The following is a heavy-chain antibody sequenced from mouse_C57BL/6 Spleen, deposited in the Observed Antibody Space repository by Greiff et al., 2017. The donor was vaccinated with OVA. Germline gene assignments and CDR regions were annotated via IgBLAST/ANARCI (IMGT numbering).Heavy chain of an antibody. Sequence: QVQLQQSGPELVKPGASVKISCKASGYAFSSSWMNWVKQRPGKGLEWIGRIYPGDGDTNYNGKFKGKATLTADKSSSTAYMQLSSLTSEDSAVYFCARWGSSGYLYARDYWGQGTSVTVSS. J-gene: IGHJ4*01. CDR1: GYAFSSSW. D-gene: IGHD3-2*02. CDR3: ARWGSSGYLYARDY. V-gene: IGHV1-82*01. CDR2: IYPGDGDT.